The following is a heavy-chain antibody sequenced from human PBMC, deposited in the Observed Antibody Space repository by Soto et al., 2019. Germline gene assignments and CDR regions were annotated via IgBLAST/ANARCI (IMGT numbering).Heavy chain of an antibody. CDR3: ARVSFGVAGNIPYGMDV. CDR2: ISSSSSYI. CDR1: GFTFSSYS. J-gene: IGHJ6*02. D-gene: IGHD6-19*01. V-gene: IGHV3-21*01. Sequence: GGSLRLSCAASGFTFSSYSMNWVRQAPGKGLEWVSSISSSSSYIYYADSVKGRFTISRDNAKNSLYLQMNSLRAEDTAVYYCARVSFGVAGNIPYGMDVWGQGTTVTVSS.